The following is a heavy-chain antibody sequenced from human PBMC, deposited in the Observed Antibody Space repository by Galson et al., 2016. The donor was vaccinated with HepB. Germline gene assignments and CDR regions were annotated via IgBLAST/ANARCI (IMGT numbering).Heavy chain of an antibody. Sequence: SVKVSCKASGYRFTGQYIHWVRQAPGQGLEWMGWINPDTGGINSAQKFQGRVTMTRDTSIDTVYMELSKLRSDDTALYYCARDSSRVVIVPAHWGQGTLVTVSS. V-gene: IGHV1-2*02. CDR1: GYRFTGQY. CDR2: INPDTGGI. J-gene: IGHJ4*02. CDR3: ARDSSRVVIVPAH. D-gene: IGHD2-2*01.